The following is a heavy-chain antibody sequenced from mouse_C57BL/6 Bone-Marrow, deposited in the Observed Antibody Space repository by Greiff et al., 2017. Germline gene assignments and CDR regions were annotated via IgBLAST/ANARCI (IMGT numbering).Heavy chain of an antibody. CDR3: ARAVYDGYYYYFDY. D-gene: IGHD2-3*01. J-gene: IGHJ2*01. V-gene: IGHV1-64*01. CDR1: GYTFTSYW. CDR2: IHPNSGST. Sequence: QVQLQQPGAELVKPGASVKLSCKASGYTFTSYWMHWVKQRPGPGLEWIGMIHPNSGSTNYNEKFKSKATLTVDKSSSTAYMQLSSLTSEDSAAYYCARAVYDGYYYYFDYGGQGTTLTVSS.